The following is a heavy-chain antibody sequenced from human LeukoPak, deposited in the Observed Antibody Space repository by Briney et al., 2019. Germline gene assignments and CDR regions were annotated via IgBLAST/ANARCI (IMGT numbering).Heavy chain of an antibody. CDR3: ARETPGEIAVAANGYFDY. J-gene: IGHJ4*02. V-gene: IGHV1-8*01. Sequence: ASVKVSCKASGYTFTSYDINWVRQATGQGLEWMGWMNPNSSNTGYAQKFQGRVTMTRNTSISTAYMELSSLRSEDTAVYYCARETPGEIAVAANGYFDYWGQGTLVTVSS. CDR2: MNPNSSNT. CDR1: GYTFTSYD. D-gene: IGHD6-19*01.